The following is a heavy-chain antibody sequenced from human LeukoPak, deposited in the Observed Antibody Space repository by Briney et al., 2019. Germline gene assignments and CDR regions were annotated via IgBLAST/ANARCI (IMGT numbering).Heavy chain of an antibody. CDR2: IYRGGST. Sequence: GGSLRLSCTASGFTVSTNYMSWVRQAPGKGLEWVSVIYRGGSTFYADSVKGRFTISRDNAKSSLYLQMNNLRAEDTAVYYCARDPYSGHYGNDYYYYMDVWGKGTTVTISS. CDR3: ARDPYSGHYGNDYYYYMDV. J-gene: IGHJ6*03. D-gene: IGHD5-12*01. CDR1: GFTVSTNY. V-gene: IGHV3-66*01.